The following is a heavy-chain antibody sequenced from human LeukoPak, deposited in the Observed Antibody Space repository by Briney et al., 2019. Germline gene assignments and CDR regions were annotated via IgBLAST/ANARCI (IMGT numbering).Heavy chain of an antibody. Sequence: GGSLRLSCAASGFTFDDHAMHWVRQAPGKGLECVSLSGSDGNTYYADSVKGRFTISRDNRKNSLYLEMNSLRTEDTALYHCAGQTKYYYGSGSYWTAFDIWGQGTMVTVSS. CDR2: SGSDGNT. J-gene: IGHJ3*02. D-gene: IGHD3-10*01. CDR3: AGQTKYYYGSGSYWTAFDI. CDR1: GFTFDDHA. V-gene: IGHV3-43*02.